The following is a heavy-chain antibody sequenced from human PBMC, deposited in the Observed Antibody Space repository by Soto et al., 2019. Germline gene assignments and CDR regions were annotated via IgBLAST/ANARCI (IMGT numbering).Heavy chain of an antibody. J-gene: IGHJ4*02. CDR3: ARETGLRSSGWSYYFDF. Sequence: EVQLVESGGGMVQPGGSLRVSCAASGFTLSSYSMHWVRQAPGKGLEWVSYISGSGGTIYYADSVKGRFTISRDNAKNSLSEQMNSLRDEDTPVYFCARETGLRSSGWSYYFDFWGQGTRVTVSS. V-gene: IGHV3-48*02. D-gene: IGHD6-19*01. CDR1: GFTLSSYS. CDR2: ISGSGGTI.